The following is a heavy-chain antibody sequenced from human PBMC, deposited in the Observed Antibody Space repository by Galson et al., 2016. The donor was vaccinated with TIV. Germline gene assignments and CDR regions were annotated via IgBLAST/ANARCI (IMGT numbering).Heavy chain of an antibody. CDR2: INNFGVAT. D-gene: IGHD3-3*01. CDR3: ATFYEDSVGFHPDDN. J-gene: IGHJ4*02. V-gene: IGHV3-23*01. Sequence: SLRLSCAASGFSFPSFAMNWVRHAPGRGLEWVSSINNFGVATYYADSVKGRFTISRDNSKNTLYLQMSSLRVEDTAVYYCATFYEDSVGFHPDDNWGQGTLVTVSP. CDR1: GFSFPSFA.